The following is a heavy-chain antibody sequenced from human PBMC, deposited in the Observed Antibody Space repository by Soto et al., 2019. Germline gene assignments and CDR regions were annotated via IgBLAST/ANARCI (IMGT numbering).Heavy chain of an antibody. V-gene: IGHV4-38-2*01. CDR1: NCSISSGYY. CDR2: IYRSGTT. D-gene: IGHD1-26*01. Sequence: SETLSLTCVVSNCSISSGYYWGWIRQSPGKGLEWIASIYRSGTTSYNPSLKSRVTISVDPSKNQFSLMLTAVTAADTAVYYCARTHSGSYYSVFNYWGRGSLVTVSS. J-gene: IGHJ4*02. CDR3: ARTHSGSYYSVFNY.